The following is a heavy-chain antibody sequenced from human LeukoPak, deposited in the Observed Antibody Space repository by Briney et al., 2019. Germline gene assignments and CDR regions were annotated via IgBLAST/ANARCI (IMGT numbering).Heavy chain of an antibody. CDR2: ITADNGDT. D-gene: IGHD1-26*01. J-gene: IGHJ4*02. CDR3: AKEGLIVGTPRNYFDY. V-gene: IGHV1-3*03. Sequence: ASVKVSCKASGYTFTSYYMHWVRQAPGQGLEWMGWITADNGDTKYSEDLQGRVTITSDTSATTVYMELSSLTSEDMAVYYCAKEGLIVGTPRNYFDYWGQGTLVTVSS. CDR1: GYTFTSYY.